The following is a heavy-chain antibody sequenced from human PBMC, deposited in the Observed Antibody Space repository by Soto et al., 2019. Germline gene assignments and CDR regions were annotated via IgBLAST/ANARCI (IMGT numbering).Heavy chain of an antibody. J-gene: IGHJ4*02. CDR2: ISGSGGST. V-gene: IGHV3-23*01. D-gene: IGHD2-2*01. CDR1: GFTFSSYA. Sequence: EGSLRLSCAASGFTFSSYAMSWVRQAPGKGLEWVSAISGSGGSTYYADSVKGRFTISRDNSKNTLYLQMNSLRAEDTAVYYCAKDLGYCCSSSCTGAFGYWGQGTLVTVSS. CDR3: AKDLGYCCSSSCTGAFGY.